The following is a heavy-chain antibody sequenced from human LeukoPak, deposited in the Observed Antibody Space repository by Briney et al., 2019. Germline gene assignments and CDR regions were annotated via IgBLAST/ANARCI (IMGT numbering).Heavy chain of an antibody. D-gene: IGHD4-17*01. CDR2: VRYDGINK. V-gene: IGHV3-30*02. CDR1: GFSFRSYG. Sequence: PGGSLRLSCAESGFSFRSYGMHWVRQAPGKGLEWVAFVRYDGINKYYAGSVKGRFTISRDNSKNTLYLQMNSLRAEDTAMYYCAKVLYGDPYFGSWGQGALVTVSS. CDR3: AKVLYGDPYFGS. J-gene: IGHJ4*02.